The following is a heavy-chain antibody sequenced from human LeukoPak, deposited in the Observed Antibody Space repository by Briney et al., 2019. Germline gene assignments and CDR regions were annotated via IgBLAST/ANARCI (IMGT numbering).Heavy chain of an antibody. Sequence: ASVKVSCKASGYTFTGCYMHWVRQAPGQGLEWMGWINPNSGGTNYAQKFQGRVTMIRDTSISTAYMELSRLRSDDTAVYYCARDGAAAGSYYYYYMDVWGKGTTVTVSS. J-gene: IGHJ6*03. V-gene: IGHV1-2*02. CDR3: ARDGAAAGSYYYYYMDV. CDR1: GYTFTGCY. D-gene: IGHD6-13*01. CDR2: INPNSGGT.